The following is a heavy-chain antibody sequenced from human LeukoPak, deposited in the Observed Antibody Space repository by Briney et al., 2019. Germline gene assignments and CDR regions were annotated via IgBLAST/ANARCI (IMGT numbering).Heavy chain of an antibody. CDR1: GYTFTGYY. CDR3: ARKGEVYGDYDY. J-gene: IGHJ4*02. Sequence: ASVKDSCKASGYTFTGYYMHWVRQAPGQGLEWMGWIFPSSGGPRYAQKFQGRVTMTRDTSISTAYMELSSLRSDDTAVYYCARKGEVYGDYDYWGQGTLVTVSS. D-gene: IGHD4-17*01. CDR2: IFPSSGGP. V-gene: IGHV1-2*02.